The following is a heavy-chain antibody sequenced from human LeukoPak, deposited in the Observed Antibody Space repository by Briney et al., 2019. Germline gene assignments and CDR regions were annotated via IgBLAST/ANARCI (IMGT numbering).Heavy chain of an antibody. Sequence: GGPLRLSCAASGFTVSSNYMSWVRQAPGKGLEWVSVIYRGGSTYYADSVKGRFTISRDNSKNTLYLQMNNLRAEDTAVYYCAKVLSGSQDYWGQGTLVTVFS. V-gene: IGHV3-66*01. CDR1: GFTVSSNY. D-gene: IGHD1-26*01. CDR2: IYRGGST. CDR3: AKVLSGSQDY. J-gene: IGHJ4*02.